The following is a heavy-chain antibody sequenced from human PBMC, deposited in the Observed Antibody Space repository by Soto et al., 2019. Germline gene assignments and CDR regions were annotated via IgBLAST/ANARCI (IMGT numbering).Heavy chain of an antibody. J-gene: IGHJ4*02. CDR1: GFTFSNAW. CDR3: TTGTSSGWLDSYYFDY. Sequence: EVQLVVSGGGLVKPGGSLRLSCAASGFTFSNAWRSWVRQAPGKGLEWVGRIKSKTDGGTTDYAAPVKGRFTISRDDSKNTLYLQMNILKTEDTAVYYCTTGTSSGWLDSYYFDYWGQGTLVTVSS. V-gene: IGHV3-15*01. D-gene: IGHD6-19*01. CDR2: IKSKTDGGTT.